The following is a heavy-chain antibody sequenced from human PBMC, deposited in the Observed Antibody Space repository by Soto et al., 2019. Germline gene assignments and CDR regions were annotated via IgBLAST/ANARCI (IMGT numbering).Heavy chain of an antibody. CDR1: GYTFSTSG. CDR3: ARDTESNRYND. CDR2: IRPDNGNR. D-gene: IGHD1-20*01. J-gene: IGHJ1*01. Sequence: ASVKVSCKASGYTFSTSGISWVRQAHGQGLEWVGWIRPDNGNRKPAQRLQGRVTLTTDTSASPAYMVLRSLTSDDTAMYYCARDTESNRYNDWGQGTLVTVSS. V-gene: IGHV1-18*01.